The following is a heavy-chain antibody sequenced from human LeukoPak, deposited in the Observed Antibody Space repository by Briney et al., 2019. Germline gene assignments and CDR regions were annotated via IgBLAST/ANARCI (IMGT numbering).Heavy chain of an antibody. D-gene: IGHD5-24*01. V-gene: IGHV3-23*01. CDR2: ITGNGGHT. J-gene: IGHJ6*03. CDR3: AKGGVATMRDGYNYYYYYMEV. Sequence: GGSLRLSCEAPRITFSSHAMSWVRQAPGKGLQWVSLITGNGGHTYYGDSVKGRFTISRDNSKNTVYLQMSSLRAEDTAIYYCAKGGVATMRDGYNYYYYYMEVWGRGTAVTVSS. CDR1: RITFSSHA.